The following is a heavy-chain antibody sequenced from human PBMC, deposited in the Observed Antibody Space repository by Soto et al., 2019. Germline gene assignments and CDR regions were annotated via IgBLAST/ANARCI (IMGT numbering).Heavy chain of an antibody. D-gene: IGHD6-13*01. V-gene: IGHV4-59*08. CDR3: ARLLIAAAGKYYFDY. J-gene: IGHJ4*02. Sequence: SETLSLTCTVSGGSISSYYWSWIRQPPGKGLEWIGYIYYSGGTNYNPSLKSRVTISVDTSKNQFSLKLSSVTAADTAVYYCARLLIAAAGKYYFDYWGQGTLVTVSS. CDR2: IYYSGGT. CDR1: GGSISSYY.